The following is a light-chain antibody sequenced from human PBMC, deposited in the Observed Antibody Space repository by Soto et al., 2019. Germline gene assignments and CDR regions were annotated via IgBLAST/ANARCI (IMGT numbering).Light chain of an antibody. CDR2: AAS. CDR1: QSISSY. CDR3: QQSYSTPQKT. V-gene: IGKV1-39*01. Sequence: DIQMTQSPSSLSASVGDRVTITCRASQSISSYLNWYQQKPGKAPKLLIYAASSLQSGVPSRFSGSGSGTDFTLTISSLQPEDFATYYCQQSYSTPQKTIGEGTKVDIK. J-gene: IGKJ1*01.